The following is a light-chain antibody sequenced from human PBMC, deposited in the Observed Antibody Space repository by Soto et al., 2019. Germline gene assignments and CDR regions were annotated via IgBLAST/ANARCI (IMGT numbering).Light chain of an antibody. J-gene: IGKJ4*01. V-gene: IGKV3-20*01. Sequence: PGERGTLSCRASQSVSSSYLAWYQQKPGQAPRLLIYGASSRATGIPDRFSGSGSGTDFTLTISRLEPEDFAVYYCQQYGSSPLTFGGGTKVEIK. CDR2: GAS. CDR1: QSVSSSY. CDR3: QQYGSSPLT.